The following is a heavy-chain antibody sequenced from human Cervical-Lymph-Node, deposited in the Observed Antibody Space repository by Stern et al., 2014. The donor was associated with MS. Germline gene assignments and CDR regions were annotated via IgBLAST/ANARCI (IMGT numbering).Heavy chain of an antibody. V-gene: IGHV3-30*18. Sequence: VQLLESGGGVVQPGRSLRLSCAASGFTFSSYGMHWVRQAPGKGLAWVAVISYDGSNKYYADSVKGRFTISRDNSKNTLYLQMNSLRAEDTAVYYCAKDGQITMIVVVSHYFDYWGQGTLVTVS. CDR3: AKDGQITMIVVVSHYFDY. J-gene: IGHJ4*02. CDR1: GFTFSSYG. CDR2: ISYDGSNK. D-gene: IGHD3-22*01.